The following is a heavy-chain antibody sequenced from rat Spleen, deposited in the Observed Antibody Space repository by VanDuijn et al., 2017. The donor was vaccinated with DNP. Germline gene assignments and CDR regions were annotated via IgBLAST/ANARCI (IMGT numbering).Heavy chain of an antibody. J-gene: IGHJ2*01. Sequence: EVQLVESGGGLVQPGRSMKLSCVASGFSFSSFAMAWVRQAPTKGLEWVASISYDGGNTYYRDSVKGRLTISRDKAKSSLYLQMDSLRSEDTSTYYWARLNYGRYYWGQGVMVTVSS. D-gene: IGHD1-11*01. CDR2: ISYDGGNT. CDR3: ARLNYGRYY. CDR1: GFSFSSFA. V-gene: IGHV5-25*01.